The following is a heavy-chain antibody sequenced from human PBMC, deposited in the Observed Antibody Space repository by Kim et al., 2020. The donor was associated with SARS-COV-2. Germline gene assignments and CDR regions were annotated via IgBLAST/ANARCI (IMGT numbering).Heavy chain of an antibody. D-gene: IGHD6-13*01. CDR2: ISYDGSNK. Sequence: GGSLRLSCAASGFTFSSYAMHWVRQAPGKGLEWVAVISYDGSNKYYADSVKGRFTISRDNSKNTLYLQMNSLRAEDTAVYYCARGGSLEWSEWGIAAAGTFDYWGQGTLVTVSS. V-gene: IGHV3-30-3*01. J-gene: IGHJ4*02. CDR1: GFTFSSYA. CDR3: ARGGSLEWSEWGIAAAGTFDY.